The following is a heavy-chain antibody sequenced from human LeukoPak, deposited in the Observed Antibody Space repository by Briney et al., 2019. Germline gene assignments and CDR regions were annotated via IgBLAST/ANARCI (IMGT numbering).Heavy chain of an antibody. D-gene: IGHD3-10*02. CDR1: GGSFSGYY. Sequence: SETLSLTCAVYGGSFSGYYWSWIRQPPGKGLEWIGEINHSGSTNYNPSLKSRVTISVDTSKNQFSLKLNSVTAADTAVYYCARSVGGYYYVWGTNYGMEVWGKGKRSRSP. J-gene: IGHJ6*04. V-gene: IGHV4-34*01. CDR3: ARSVGGYYYVWGTNYGMEV. CDR2: INHSGST.